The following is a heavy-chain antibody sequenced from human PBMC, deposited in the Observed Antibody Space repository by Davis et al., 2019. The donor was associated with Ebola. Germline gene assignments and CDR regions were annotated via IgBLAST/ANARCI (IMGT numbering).Heavy chain of an antibody. D-gene: IGHD6-19*01. V-gene: IGHV3-9*03. CDR2: ISWNSGSI. J-gene: IGHJ3*02. Sequence: SLKISCAASGFTFDDYAMHWVRQAPGKGLEWVSGISWNSGSIGYADSVKGRFTISRDNAKNSLYLQMNSLRAEDMALYYCAKDSSGWANRGAFDIWGQGTMVTVSS. CDR3: AKDSSGWANRGAFDI. CDR1: GFTFDDYA.